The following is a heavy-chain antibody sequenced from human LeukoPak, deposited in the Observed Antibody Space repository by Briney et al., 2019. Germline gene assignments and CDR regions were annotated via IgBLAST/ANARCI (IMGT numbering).Heavy chain of an antibody. J-gene: IGHJ4*02. V-gene: IGHV4-4*02. CDR2: IYHSGST. CDR1: GGSISSSNW. Sequence: SGTLSLTCAVSGGSISSSNWWSWVRQPPGKGLEWIGEIYHSGSTNYNPSLKSRVTISVDKSKNQFSLKLSSVTAADTAVYYCAREPRSMVRGVIEDYFDYWGQGTLVTVSS. D-gene: IGHD3-10*01. CDR3: AREPRSMVRGVIEDYFDY.